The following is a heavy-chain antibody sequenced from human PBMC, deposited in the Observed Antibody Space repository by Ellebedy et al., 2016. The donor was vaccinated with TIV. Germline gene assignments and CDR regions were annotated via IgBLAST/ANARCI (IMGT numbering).Heavy chain of an antibody. D-gene: IGHD6-19*01. CDR3: ARGRSMAVAGNTY. Sequence: GESLKISCAASGFTFSSYAMHWVRQAPGKGLEWVAVISYDGGNEYYADSVKGRFTISRDNSKNTLYLQMNSLRAEDTAVYYCARGRSMAVAGNTYWGQGTLVTVSS. V-gene: IGHV3-30-3*01. CDR1: GFTFSSYA. CDR2: ISYDGGNE. J-gene: IGHJ4*02.